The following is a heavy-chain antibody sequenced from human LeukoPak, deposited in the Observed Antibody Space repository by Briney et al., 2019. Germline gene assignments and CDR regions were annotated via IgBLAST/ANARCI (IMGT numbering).Heavy chain of an antibody. CDR1: GFTFSSNY. V-gene: IGHV3-53*01. Sequence: GGSLRLSCAASGFTFSSNYMSWVRQTPGQGLEWVSVIYSGGSTYYSDSVKGRFTISRDNSKNTLYLQMNSLRAEDTAVYYCAREGQQLGFDYWGQGTLVTVSS. J-gene: IGHJ4*02. D-gene: IGHD6-13*01. CDR2: IYSGGST. CDR3: AREGQQLGFDY.